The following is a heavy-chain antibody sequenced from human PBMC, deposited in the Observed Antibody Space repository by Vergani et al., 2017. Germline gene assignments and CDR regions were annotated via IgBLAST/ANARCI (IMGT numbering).Heavy chain of an antibody. Sequence: EVQLVESGGGLVQPGGSLRLSCAASEFTFSNYAMNWVRQAPGKGLEWVSGISGSGVSAYYTDSVKGRFTISRDNSKNMLYLQMNSLRAEDTAVYYCARLSYDTTPYLQGGYDCRGQGTLVSVSS. J-gene: IGHJ4*02. D-gene: IGHD3-22*01. CDR2: ISGSGVSA. CDR3: ARLSYDTTPYLQGGYDC. V-gene: IGHV3-23*04. CDR1: EFTFSNYA.